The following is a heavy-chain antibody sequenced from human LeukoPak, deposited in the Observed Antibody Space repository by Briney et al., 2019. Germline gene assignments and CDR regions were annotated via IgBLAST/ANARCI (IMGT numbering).Heavy chain of an antibody. CDR3: ARYPTAMVSFDY. V-gene: IGHV4-39*01. D-gene: IGHD5-18*01. Sequence: SETLSLTCTVSGGSISSSDYYWGWIRQSPGKGLEWIASIYYSGNAYYNPSLESRVTISVDTSKNQFSLRLSFLTAADTAVYYCARYPTAMVSFDYWGQGTLVTVSS. CDR1: GGSISSSDYY. J-gene: IGHJ4*01. CDR2: IYYSGNA.